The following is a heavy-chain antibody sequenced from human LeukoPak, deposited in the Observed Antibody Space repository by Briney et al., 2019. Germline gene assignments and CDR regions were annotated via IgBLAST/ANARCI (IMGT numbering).Heavy chain of an antibody. D-gene: IGHD3-22*01. V-gene: IGHV1-2*06. CDR1: GYTFTGYY. CDR2: INPNSGGT. Sequence: ASVKVSCKASGYTFTGYYMHWVRQAPGQGLEWMGRINPNSGGTNYAQKFQGRVTMTRDTSISTAYMELSRLRSDDTAVYYCANPRYDSSGYYYVDWGQGTLVTVSS. J-gene: IGHJ4*02. CDR3: ANPRYDSSGYYYVD.